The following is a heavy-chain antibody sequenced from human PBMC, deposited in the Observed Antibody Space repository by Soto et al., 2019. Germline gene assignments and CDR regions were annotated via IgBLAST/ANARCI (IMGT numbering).Heavy chain of an antibody. V-gene: IGHV4-59*12. CDR1: CGSISIYY. Sequence: SXTLSLTFTVSCGSISIYYWSWIRQPPVKVLESIGYIYYSGSTNYNPSLKSRVTISVDTSKNQFSLKLSSVTAADTAVYYCARGRREPRDYYSYYGMDVWGQGTTVTVSS. CDR2: IYYSGST. CDR3: ARGRREPRDYYSYYGMDV. J-gene: IGHJ6*02.